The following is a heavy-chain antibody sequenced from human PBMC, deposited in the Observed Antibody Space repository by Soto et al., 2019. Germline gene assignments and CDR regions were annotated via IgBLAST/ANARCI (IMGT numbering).Heavy chain of an antibody. Sequence: ASVKVSCKASGYTFTSYGISWVRQAPGQGLEWVGWISAYNGNTNYAQKLQGRVTMTTDTSTSTAYMELRSLRSDDTAVYYCARDPRGVVVVPAAIIWFDPWGQGTLVTVSS. V-gene: IGHV1-18*01. CDR2: ISAYNGNT. CDR3: ARDPRGVVVVPAAIIWFDP. J-gene: IGHJ5*02. D-gene: IGHD2-2*02. CDR1: GYTFTSYG.